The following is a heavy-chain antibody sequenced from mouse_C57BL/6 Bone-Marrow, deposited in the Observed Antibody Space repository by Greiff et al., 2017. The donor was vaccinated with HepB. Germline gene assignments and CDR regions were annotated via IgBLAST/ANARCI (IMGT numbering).Heavy chain of an antibody. CDR3: ERSYYGPYWYFDV. D-gene: IGHD1-1*01. V-gene: IGHV1-82*01. Sequence: QVQLQQSGPELVKPGASVKISCKASGYAFSSSWMNWVKQRPGKGLEWIGRIYPGDGDTNYNGKFKGKATLTADKSSSTAYMQLSSLTSEDSAVYCGERSYYGPYWYFDVWGTGTTVTVSS. CDR1: GYAFSSSW. CDR2: IYPGDGDT. J-gene: IGHJ1*03.